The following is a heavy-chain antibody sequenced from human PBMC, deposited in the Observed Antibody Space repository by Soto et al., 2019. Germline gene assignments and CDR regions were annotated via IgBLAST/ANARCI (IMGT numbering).Heavy chain of an antibody. Sequence: QVQLQESGPGLVKPSQNLSLTCTVSGGSISSGGYYWSWIRQHPGKGLEWVGYIYYSGSPYYNPSLESRVTIPVDTSKIPFSLKLSSVTAADTAVYYCARGYCSGGSCYSHDALDIWGQGTMVTVSS. D-gene: IGHD2-15*01. CDR3: ARGYCSGGSCYSHDALDI. CDR1: GGSISSGGYY. V-gene: IGHV4-31*03. J-gene: IGHJ3*02. CDR2: IYYSGSP.